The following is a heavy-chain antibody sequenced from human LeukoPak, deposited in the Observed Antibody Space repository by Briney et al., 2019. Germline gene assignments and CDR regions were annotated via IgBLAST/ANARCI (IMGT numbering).Heavy chain of an antibody. J-gene: IGHJ3*02. Sequence: ASVKVSCKASGYTFTGYYMHWVRQAPGQGLEWMGWINPNSGGTNYAQKFQGRVTMTRDTSISTAYMELSRLRSDDTAVYYCARESYYYDSSGYPGYDAFDIWGQGTMVTVSS. CDR1: GYTFTGYY. CDR2: INPNSGGT. V-gene: IGHV1-2*02. D-gene: IGHD3-22*01. CDR3: ARESYYYDSSGYPGYDAFDI.